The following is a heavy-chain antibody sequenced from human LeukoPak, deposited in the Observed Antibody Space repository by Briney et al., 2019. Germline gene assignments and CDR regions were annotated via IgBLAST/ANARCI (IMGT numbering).Heavy chain of an antibody. V-gene: IGHV1-18*01. CDR1: GYTFTSYG. D-gene: IGHD3-22*01. CDR2: ISAYNGNT. Sequence: ASVKVSRKASGYTFTSYGISWVRQAPGQGLEWMGWISAYNGNTNYAQKLQGRVTMTTDTSTSTAYMELRSLRSDDTAVYYCARDNYYDSSGYYYPFDYWGQGTLVTVSS. CDR3: ARDNYYDSSGYYYPFDY. J-gene: IGHJ4*02.